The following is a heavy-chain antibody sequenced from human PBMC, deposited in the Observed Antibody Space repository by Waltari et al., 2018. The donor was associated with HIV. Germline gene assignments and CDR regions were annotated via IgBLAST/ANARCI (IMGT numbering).Heavy chain of an antibody. CDR1: GYTLSNYG. J-gene: IGHJ4*02. Sequence: QVQLVQSGAEMRTPGASVKVSCKAYGYTLSNYGFTWLRQAPGHGLEWMGWVTGDNKNRKYAQRSQGRVTMTTDTSTSTGYMELRNLRPDDTAIYYCTRDWGAATSTTISDFWGPGTLVTVSS. V-gene: IGHV1-18*04. CDR2: VTGDNKNR. D-gene: IGHD3-16*01. CDR3: TRDWGAATSTTISDF.